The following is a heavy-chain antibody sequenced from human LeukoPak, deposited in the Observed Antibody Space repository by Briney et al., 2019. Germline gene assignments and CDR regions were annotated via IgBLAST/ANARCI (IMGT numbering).Heavy chain of an antibody. Sequence: GASVKVSCKASGYIFTGYYMHWVRQAPGQGLEWMGRINPNSGGTNYAQKFQGRVTMTRDTSISTAYMELSRLRSDDTAVYYCARDMNWNSVNDYWGQGTLVTVSS. D-gene: IGHD1/OR15-1a*01. J-gene: IGHJ4*02. CDR2: INPNSGGT. V-gene: IGHV1-2*06. CDR3: ARDMNWNSVNDY. CDR1: GYIFTGYY.